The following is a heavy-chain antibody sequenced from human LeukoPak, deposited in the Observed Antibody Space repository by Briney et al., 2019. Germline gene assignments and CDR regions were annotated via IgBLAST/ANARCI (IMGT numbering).Heavy chain of an antibody. D-gene: IGHD3-22*01. J-gene: IGHJ4*02. CDR1: GFTFSSYA. CDR2: ISYDGSNK. V-gene: IGHV3-30-3*01. Sequence: PGGSLRLSCAASGFTFSSYAMHWVRQAPGKGLEWVAVISYDGSNKYYADSVKGRFTISRDNSKNTLYLQMNSLRAEDTAVYYCTRDFVTYYYDSSGSIPHYWGQGTLVTVSS. CDR3: TRDFVTYYYDSSGSIPHY.